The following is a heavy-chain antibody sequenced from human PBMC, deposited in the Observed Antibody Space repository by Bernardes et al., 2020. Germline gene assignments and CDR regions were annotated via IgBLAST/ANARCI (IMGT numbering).Heavy chain of an antibody. CDR3: ARRNGGYLDY. CDR2: IYYSGST. V-gene: IGHV4-39*01. D-gene: IGHD2-8*01. J-gene: IGHJ4*02. CDR1: GGSISSSSYY. Sequence: SETLSLTCTVSGGSISSSSYYWGWIRQPPGKGLEWIGSIYYSGSTYYNPSLKSRVTISVDTSKNQFSLKLSSVTAADTAVYYCARRNGGYLDYWGQGTLVTVSS.